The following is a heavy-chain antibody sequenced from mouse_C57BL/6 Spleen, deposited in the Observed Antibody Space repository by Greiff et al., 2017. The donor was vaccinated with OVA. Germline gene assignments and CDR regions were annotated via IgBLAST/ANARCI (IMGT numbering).Heavy chain of an antibody. CDR1: GFNIKDYY. V-gene: IGHV14-2*01. CDR3: ASAVGYAMDY. J-gene: IGHJ4*01. D-gene: IGHD1-1*01. Sequence: VQLQQSGAELVKPGASVKLSCTASGFNIKDYYMHWVKQRPEQGLEWIGRIDPEDGETKYAPTFQGQATITADTSSNTSFLKFSSLTSEDTAGDYCASAVGYAMDYWGQGTSVTVSS. CDR2: IDPEDGET.